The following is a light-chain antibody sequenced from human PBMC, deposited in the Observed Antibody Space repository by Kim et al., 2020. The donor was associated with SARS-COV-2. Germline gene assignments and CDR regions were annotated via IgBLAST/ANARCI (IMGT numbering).Light chain of an antibody. J-gene: IGLJ2*01. V-gene: IGLV2-14*03. Sequence: QSALTQPASVSESPGQSITISCTGANSDYNYVSWYQQHPGKAPTLVIYDATERPSCVSNRFSGSKSGNTASLTISQLQPEDEAYYYCNSYRNKTSLFGGGTQLTVL. CDR1: NSDYNY. CDR3: NSYRNKTSL. CDR2: DAT.